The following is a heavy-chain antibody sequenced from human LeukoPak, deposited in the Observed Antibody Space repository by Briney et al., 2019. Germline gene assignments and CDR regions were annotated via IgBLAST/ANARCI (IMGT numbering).Heavy chain of an antibody. J-gene: IGHJ4*02. Sequence: ASVKVSCKASGYTFTGYYMHWVRQAPGQGLAWMGWINPNSGGTNYAQKFQGRVTMTRDTSISTAYMELSRLRSDDTAVYYCARRVTTSYYFDYWGQGTLVTVSS. CDR2: INPNSGGT. CDR1: GYTFTGYY. V-gene: IGHV1-2*02. D-gene: IGHD4-17*01. CDR3: ARRVTTSYYFDY.